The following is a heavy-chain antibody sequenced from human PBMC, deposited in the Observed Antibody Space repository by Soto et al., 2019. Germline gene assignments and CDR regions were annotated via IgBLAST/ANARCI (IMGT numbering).Heavy chain of an antibody. D-gene: IGHD5-12*01. V-gene: IGHV1-18*01. CDR2: ISGYNGNT. Sequence: QVQLLQSGAEVKKPGASVRVSCTASGYTFTRYGISWVRQAPGQGREWMGWISGYNGNTKEAQKCRGRVIMTTDTAGNTPERELRGLSSDDTAVYFWARVSSYSAPCSFVSGGQGTLVTVSS. J-gene: IGHJ4*02. CDR3: ARVSSYSAPCSFVS. CDR1: GYTFTRYG.